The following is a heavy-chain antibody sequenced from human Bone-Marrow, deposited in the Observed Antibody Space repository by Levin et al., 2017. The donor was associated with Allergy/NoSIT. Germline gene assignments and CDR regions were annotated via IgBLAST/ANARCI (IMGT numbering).Heavy chain of an antibody. Sequence: SETLSLTCSVSGGSISSTNNFWAWIRQPPGKGLEWIGYIYYSGSTEYNPSLKSRVIISVDTSKNQFSLKLTSVTAADTAVYYCARHEGFCGGDCFFDNWGQGTLLTVSS. D-gene: IGHD2-21*02. V-gene: IGHV4-39*01. CDR2: IYYSGST. CDR1: GGSISSTNNF. J-gene: IGHJ4*02. CDR3: ARHEGFCGGDCFFDN.